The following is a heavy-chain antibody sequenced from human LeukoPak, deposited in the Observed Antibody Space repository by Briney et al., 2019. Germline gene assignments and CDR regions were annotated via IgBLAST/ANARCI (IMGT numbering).Heavy chain of an antibody. CDR1: GFTFSSFG. CDR3: ARGGAYSSGWPGTFDS. V-gene: IGHV3-66*01. CDR2: IYSGGTT. D-gene: IGHD6-19*01. J-gene: IGHJ3*02. Sequence: GGSLRLSCVASGFTFSSFGMNWVRQAPGKGLEWVSVIYSGGTTYYADSVKGRFTISRDNSKNTLYLQMNSLRAEDTAVYYCARGGAYSSGWPGTFDSWGQVSTVTVSS.